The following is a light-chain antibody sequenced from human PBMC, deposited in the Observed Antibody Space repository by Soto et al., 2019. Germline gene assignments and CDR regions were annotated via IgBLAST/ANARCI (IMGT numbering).Light chain of an antibody. CDR1: RSVLYKSNNKNH. J-gene: IGKJ1*01. CDR3: QHYNSYSEA. CDR2: WAS. V-gene: IGKV4-1*01. Sequence: DIVMTQSPDSLAVSLGERATMNCKCSRSVLYKSNNKNHLAWYQQKPGQPPQLIIYWASTRESGVPSRFSGSGSATEFTLTISSLQPDDFATYYCQHYNSYSEAFGQGTKVDIK.